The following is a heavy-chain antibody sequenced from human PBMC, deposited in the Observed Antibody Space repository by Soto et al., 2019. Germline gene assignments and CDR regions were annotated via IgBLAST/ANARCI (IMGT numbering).Heavy chain of an antibody. CDR2: ISYSGSST. CDR1: GFTFSIYA. V-gene: IGHV3-23*01. CDR3: AKFAGDTAASCDRGIAY. J-gene: IGHJ4*02. D-gene: IGHD2-2*02. Sequence: EVQLLESGGGLVQPGESLKLSCAASGFTFSIYAMSWVRQAPGKGLEWVSGISYSGSSTYYADSVKGRFTISRDNSKNTLYLQMNSLRGEDTAIFYFAKFAGDTAASCDRGIAYCGRGTLVPVSS.